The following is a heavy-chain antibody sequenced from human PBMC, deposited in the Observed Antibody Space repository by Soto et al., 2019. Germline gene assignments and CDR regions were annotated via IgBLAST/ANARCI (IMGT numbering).Heavy chain of an antibody. CDR3: ARVRSSWYEDYYYGMDV. CDR2: IYYSGST. J-gene: IGHJ6*02. V-gene: IGHV4-31*02. CDR1: GGSISSGGYY. D-gene: IGHD6-13*01. Sequence: SETLSLTCTVSGGSISSGGYYWSWIRQHPGKGLEWIGYIYYSGSTYYNPSLKSRVTISVDTSKNQFSLKLSSVTAADTAVYYCARVRSSWYEDYYYGMDVWGQGTTVTGSS.